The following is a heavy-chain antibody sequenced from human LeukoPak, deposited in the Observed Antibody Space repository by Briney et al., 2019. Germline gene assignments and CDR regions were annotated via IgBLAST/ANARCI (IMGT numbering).Heavy chain of an antibody. D-gene: IGHD3-3*01. J-gene: IGHJ4*02. CDR1: GFTFSAYS. CDR2: ISSSSSYI. CDR3: AKDGAIFGVAVQAYYFDY. V-gene: IGHV3-21*01. Sequence: GGSLKLSCAASGFTFSAYSMNWVRQAAGKGLEWVSSISSSSSYIYYADSVKGRFTISRYNAKNSLYLQMNSLRAEDTAVYYCAKDGAIFGVAVQAYYFDYWGQGTLVTVSS.